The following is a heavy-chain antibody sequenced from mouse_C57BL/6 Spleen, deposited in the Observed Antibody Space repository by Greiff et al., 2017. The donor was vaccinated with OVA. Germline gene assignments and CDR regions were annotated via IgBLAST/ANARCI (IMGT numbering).Heavy chain of an antibody. CDR3: ARRGDSSGRGDY. CDR1: GYTFTSYW. Sequence: QVQLQQPGAELVKPGASVKLSCKASGYTFTSYWMQWVKQRPGQGLEWIGEIDPSDSYTNYNQKFKGKATLTVDTSSSTAYMQLSSLTSEDSAVYYCARRGDSSGRGDYWGQGTTLTVSS. V-gene: IGHV1-50*01. D-gene: IGHD3-2*02. J-gene: IGHJ2*01. CDR2: IDPSDSYT.